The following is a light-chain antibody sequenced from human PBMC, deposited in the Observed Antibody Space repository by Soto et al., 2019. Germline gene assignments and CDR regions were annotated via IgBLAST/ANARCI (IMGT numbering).Light chain of an antibody. J-gene: IGKJ4*01. CDR2: DAS. CDR3: QQRSNWLT. Sequence: EIVLTQSPATLSLTTRERDTHSCRASQSVSSYLAWYQQKPGQAPRLLIYDASNRATGIPARFSGSGSGTDFTLTISSLEPEDFAVYYCQQRSNWLTFGGGTKVDIK. CDR1: QSVSSY. V-gene: IGKV3-11*01.